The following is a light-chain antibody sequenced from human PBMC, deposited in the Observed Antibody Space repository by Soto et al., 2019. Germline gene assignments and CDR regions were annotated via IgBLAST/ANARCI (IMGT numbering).Light chain of an antibody. J-gene: IGKJ4*01. V-gene: IGKV3-20*01. CDR2: DAS. Sequence: EFVLTQSPGTLSLSPGERATLSCRASQTVRNNYLAWYQQKPGQAPRLLIYDASSRATGIPDRFSGGGSGTDFTLTISRLEPEDFAVYYCQQFSRYPLTVGGGTKVDTK. CDR1: QTVRNNY. CDR3: QQFSRYPLT.